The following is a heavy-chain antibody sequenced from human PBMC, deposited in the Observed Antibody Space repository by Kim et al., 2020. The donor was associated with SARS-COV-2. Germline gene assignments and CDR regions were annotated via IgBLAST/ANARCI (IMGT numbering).Heavy chain of an antibody. D-gene: IGHD3-9*01. V-gene: IGHV4-59*13. CDR2: IYYGGST. CDR1: GASISSYY. J-gene: IGHJ3*01. Sequence: SETLSLTCTVSGASISSYYWSWIRQSPGKGLEWIGYIYYGGSTTYSPSLKSRVSISIDTSKNEFSLRLTSVTASDTAVYYCATPGALDPNDAFDFWGQGTMVTVSS. CDR3: ATPGALDPNDAFDF.